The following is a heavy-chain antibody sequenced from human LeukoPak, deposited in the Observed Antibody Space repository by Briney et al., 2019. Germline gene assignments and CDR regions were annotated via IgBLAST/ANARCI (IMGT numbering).Heavy chain of an antibody. V-gene: IGHV1-46*01. Sequence: ASVKVSCKASGYTFIDYYIHWVRQAPGQGLEWMGIINPSGGGTSYAQKFQGRVTMTRDTSTSTVYMELSSLRSDDTAVYYCAKEFYTTGGTVMDSQYYYYYGLDVWGQGTTVTVSS. D-gene: IGHD2-2*02. CDR2: INPSGGGT. CDR1: GYTFIDYY. CDR3: AKEFYTTGGTVMDSQYYYYYGLDV. J-gene: IGHJ6*02.